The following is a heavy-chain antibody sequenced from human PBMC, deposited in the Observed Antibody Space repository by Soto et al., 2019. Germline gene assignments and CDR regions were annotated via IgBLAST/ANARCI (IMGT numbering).Heavy chain of an antibody. J-gene: IGHJ4*02. V-gene: IGHV1-46*01. D-gene: IGHD2-2*01. CDR3: ASRGYCSSKRCPIEHALDY. CDR2: INPSGGST. Sequence: ASVKVSCKASGYTFTSYYMHWVRQAPGQGLEWMGIINPSGGSTSYAQKFQGRVTMTRDTSTSTVYMELSSLRSEDTAVYYCASRGYCSSKRCPIEHALDYWGQGTLVTVYS. CDR1: GYTFTSYY.